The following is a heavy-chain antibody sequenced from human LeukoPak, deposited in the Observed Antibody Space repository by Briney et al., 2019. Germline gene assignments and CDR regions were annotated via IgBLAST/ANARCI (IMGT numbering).Heavy chain of an antibody. D-gene: IGHD6-13*01. Sequence: SDTLSLTCAVSGYSISSSNWWTWIRQPTGKGLEWIGYIYYSGSTYYNPSLKSRITMSVDTSKNQFSLNLSSVTAADTAVHYCGRGGIAAAASGIDYWGQGTLVAVSS. CDR2: IYYSGST. CDR1: GYSISSSNW. V-gene: IGHV4-28*03. J-gene: IGHJ4*02. CDR3: GRGGIAAAASGIDY.